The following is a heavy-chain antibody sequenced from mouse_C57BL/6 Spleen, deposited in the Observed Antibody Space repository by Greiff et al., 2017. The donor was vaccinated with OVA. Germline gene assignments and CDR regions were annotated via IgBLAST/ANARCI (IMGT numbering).Heavy chain of an antibody. CDR3: AGKGGYLYYHALAY. J-gene: IGHJ4*01. V-gene: IGHV1-50*01. D-gene: IGHD2-2*01. CDR2: IDPSDSYT. CDR1: GYTFTSYW. Sequence: QVQLQQPGAELVKPGASVKLSCQASGYTFTSYWMQWVKQRPGQGLEWIGEIDPSDSYTNYNQKFKGKATLTVDTSSSTAYMQLSSLTSEDSAVYYCAGKGGYLYYHALAYWGQGAPGTVST.